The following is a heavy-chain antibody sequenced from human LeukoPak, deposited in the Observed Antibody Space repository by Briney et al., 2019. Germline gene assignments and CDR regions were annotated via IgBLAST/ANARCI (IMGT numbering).Heavy chain of an antibody. D-gene: IGHD3-3*01. Sequence: PPETLSLTCAVYGGSFSGYYWSWIRQPPGKGLEWIGEINHSGRTNYNPSLKSRVTISVDTSKNQFSLKLTSVTAADTAVYYCARDGAYYDFWSGYRGPLGPTFDPWGQGTLVTVSS. V-gene: IGHV4-34*01. CDR2: INHSGRT. CDR1: GGSFSGYY. J-gene: IGHJ5*02. CDR3: ARDGAYYDFWSGYRGPLGPTFDP.